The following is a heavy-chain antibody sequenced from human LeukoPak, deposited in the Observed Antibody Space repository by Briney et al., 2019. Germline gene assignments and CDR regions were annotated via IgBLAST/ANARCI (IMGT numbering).Heavy chain of an antibody. CDR3: AKTEDYYGSGSYYNPSYFDY. Sequence: GGSLRLSCAASGFTFSTFRMYWVRQAPGKGLEWVALISDDGTNKYYADSVKGRFTISRDNSKNTVFLQMNSLRPEDTAVYYCAKTEDYYGSGSYYNPSYFDYWGQGTLVTVSS. J-gene: IGHJ4*02. D-gene: IGHD3-10*01. CDR1: GFTFSTFR. V-gene: IGHV3-30*18. CDR2: ISDDGTNK.